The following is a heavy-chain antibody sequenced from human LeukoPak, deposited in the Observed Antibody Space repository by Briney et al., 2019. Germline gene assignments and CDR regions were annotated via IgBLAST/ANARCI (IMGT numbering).Heavy chain of an antibody. CDR1: GGSISSYY. J-gene: IGHJ3*02. CDR3: ARQGMTTVTEGGAFDI. D-gene: IGHD4-17*01. V-gene: IGHV4-59*01. CDR2: IYYSRST. Sequence: PSETLSLTCTVSGGSISSYYWSWIRQPPGKGLEWIGYIYYSRSTNYNPSLKSRVTISVDTSKNQFSLKLSSVTAADTAVYYCARQGMTTVTEGGAFDIWGQGTMVTVSS.